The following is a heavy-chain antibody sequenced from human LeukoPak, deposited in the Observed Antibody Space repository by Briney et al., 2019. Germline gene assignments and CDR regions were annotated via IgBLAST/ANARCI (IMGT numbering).Heavy chain of an antibody. J-gene: IGHJ4*02. Sequence: GGPLRISCAASGFTFSSYARSWVRQAPGKGLEWVSAISGSGGSTYYADSVKGRFTISRDNSKNTLYLQMNSLRAEDTAVYYCAKGVGYSSAWYGGFDYWGQGTLVTVSS. V-gene: IGHV3-23*01. D-gene: IGHD6-19*01. CDR2: ISGSGGST. CDR1: GFTFSSYA. CDR3: AKGVGYSSAWYGGFDY.